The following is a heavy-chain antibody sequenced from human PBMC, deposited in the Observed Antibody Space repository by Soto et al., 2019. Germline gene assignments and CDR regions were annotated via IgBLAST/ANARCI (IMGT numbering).Heavy chain of an antibody. J-gene: IGHJ4*02. CDR3: ARDRYSSSWYVGAFDY. CDR1: VYTFTSCA. D-gene: IGHD6-13*01. CDR2: INAGNGNT. Sequence: ASVKVCCKASVYTFTSCAMQWVRQAHGQRLEWMGWINAGNGNTKYSQKFQGRVTITRDTSASTVYMELSSLRSEDTAVYYCARDRYSSSWYVGAFDYWGQGTLVTVS. V-gene: IGHV1-3*01.